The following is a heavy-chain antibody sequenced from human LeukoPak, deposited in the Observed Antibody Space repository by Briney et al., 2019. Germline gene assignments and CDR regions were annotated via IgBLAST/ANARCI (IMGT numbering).Heavy chain of an antibody. CDR2: ISGSGGST. CDR1: GLTFSSYG. D-gene: IGHD2-15*01. V-gene: IGHV3-23*01. CDR3: AKNSGGTCYSHLDY. J-gene: IGHJ4*02. Sequence: GGSLTLSCAASGLTFSSYGMTWVRQAPGKGLEWVSGISGSGGSTYYEDSVKGRFTISRDNSKNTLYLQMNSLRAEDTAVYYCAKNSGGTCYSHLDYWGQGTLVTVSS.